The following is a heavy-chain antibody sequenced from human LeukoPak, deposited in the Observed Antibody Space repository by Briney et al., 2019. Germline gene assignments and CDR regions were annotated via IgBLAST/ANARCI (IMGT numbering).Heavy chain of an antibody. V-gene: IGHV3-23*01. Sequence: EGSLRLSCAASGFTFSSYAMSWVRQAPGKGLEWVSAISGSGGSTYYADSVKGRFTISRDNSKNTLYLQMNSLRAEDTAVYYCATYYDFWSGPWGYGMDVWGQGTTVTVSS. D-gene: IGHD3-3*01. J-gene: IGHJ6*02. CDR2: ISGSGGST. CDR3: ATYYDFWSGPWGYGMDV. CDR1: GFTFSSYA.